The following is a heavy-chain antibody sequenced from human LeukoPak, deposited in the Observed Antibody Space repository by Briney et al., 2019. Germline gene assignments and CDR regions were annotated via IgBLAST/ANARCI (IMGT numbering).Heavy chain of an antibody. D-gene: IGHD5-12*01. Sequence: PGGSLRLSCAASGFTFSSYSMNWVRQAPGKGLEWVSYISSSSSTIYYADSVKGRFTISRDNAKNSLYLQMNSLRAEDTAVYYCAREGAVIPMVATTPYYYYMDVWGKGTTVTVSS. V-gene: IGHV3-48*01. CDR1: GFTFSSYS. J-gene: IGHJ6*03. CDR3: AREGAVIPMVATTPYYYYMDV. CDR2: ISSSSSTI.